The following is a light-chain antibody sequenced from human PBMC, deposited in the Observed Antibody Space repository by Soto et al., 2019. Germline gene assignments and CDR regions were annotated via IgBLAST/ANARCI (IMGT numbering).Light chain of an antibody. CDR2: WAS. CDR1: QSVLYSSTNKSY. V-gene: IGKV4-1*01. CDR3: QQYYSTPPT. Sequence: DIVMTQSPDSLAVSLGERATINCKSSQSVLYSSTNKSYLAWYQQKPGQPPKLLIYWASTRESGVPDRFSGSGSVTDFTLTISSLQAEDAAVYYCQQYYSTPPTFGQGTKVEIK. J-gene: IGKJ1*01.